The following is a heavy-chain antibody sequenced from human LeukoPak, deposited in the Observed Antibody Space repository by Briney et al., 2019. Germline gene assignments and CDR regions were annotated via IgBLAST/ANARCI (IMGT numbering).Heavy chain of an antibody. J-gene: IGHJ4*02. Sequence: KSGGSLRLSCAASGFTFSSYRKNWVRQAPGKGLEWVSSISSSSSYIYYAVSVKGLFTISRDNAKNSLYLQMNSLRAEDTAVYYCARGLKFEDWGQGTLVTVSS. V-gene: IGHV3-21*01. CDR3: ARGLKFED. CDR2: ISSSSSYI. CDR1: GFTFSSYR.